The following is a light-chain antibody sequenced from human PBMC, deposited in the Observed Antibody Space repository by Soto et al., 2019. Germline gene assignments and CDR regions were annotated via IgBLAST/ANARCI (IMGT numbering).Light chain of an antibody. CDR2: GGS. J-gene: IGKJ2*01. V-gene: IGKV3-20*01. CDR3: HLYGTSPLYT. CDR1: QSVTSKY. Sequence: EDVLTQSPGTLSLSPGERATLSCRASQSVTSKYLAWYQQRPGQAPRLLIYGGSSRATGIPDRFSGSGSGTDFTLTISRLEPEDFAVYDCHLYGTSPLYTFVQGTRLESK.